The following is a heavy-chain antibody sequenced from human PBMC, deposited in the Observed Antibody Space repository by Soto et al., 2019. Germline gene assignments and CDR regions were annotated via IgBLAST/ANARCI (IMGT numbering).Heavy chain of an antibody. CDR2: IFSNDEK. Sequence: GSGPTLVNPTETLTLTCTVSGFSLSNARMGVSWIRQPPGKALEWLAHIFSNDEKSYSTSLKSRLTISKDTSKSQVVLTMTNMDPVDTATYYCARTLYCGGDCYYFDYWGQGTLVTVSS. CDR1: GFSLSNARMG. D-gene: IGHD2-21*02. CDR3: ARTLYCGGDCYYFDY. V-gene: IGHV2-26*01. J-gene: IGHJ4*02.